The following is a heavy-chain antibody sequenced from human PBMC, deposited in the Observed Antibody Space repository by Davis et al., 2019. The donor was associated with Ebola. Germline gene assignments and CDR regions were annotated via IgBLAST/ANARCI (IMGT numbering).Heavy chain of an antibody. CDR1: GFTFSSYS. CDR3: VTENWYRFES. Sequence: GGSLRLSCAASGFTFSSYSMNWVRQAPGKGLEWVSSISGTSNYIYYGDSVRGRFTISRDNAKNSLYLQMNGLRTEDTAVYYCVTENWYRFESWGQGTLVTVSS. J-gene: IGHJ4*02. D-gene: IGHD1/OR15-1a*01. CDR2: ISGTSNYI. V-gene: IGHV3-21*04.